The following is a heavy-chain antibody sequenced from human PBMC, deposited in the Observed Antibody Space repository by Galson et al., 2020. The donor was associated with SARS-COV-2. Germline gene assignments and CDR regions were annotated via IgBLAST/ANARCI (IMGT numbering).Heavy chain of an antibody. Sequence: GESLKISCAASGFTFSSYAMHWVRQAPGKGLEWVAVISYDGSNKYYADSVKGRFTISRDNSKNTLYLQMNSLRAEDTAVYYCARRHDYGDYWGQGTLVTVSS. D-gene: IGHD4-17*01. V-gene: IGHV3-30-3*01. J-gene: IGHJ4*02. CDR1: GFTFSSYA. CDR2: ISYDGSNK. CDR3: ARRHDYGDY.